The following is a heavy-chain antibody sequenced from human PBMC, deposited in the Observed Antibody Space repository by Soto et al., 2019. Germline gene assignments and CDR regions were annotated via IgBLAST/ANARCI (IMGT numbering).Heavy chain of an antibody. J-gene: IGHJ6*02. V-gene: IGHV1-2*02. CDR2: INPNSGGT. Sequence: VASVKVSCKASGYTFTGYYMHWVRQAPGQGLEWMGWINPNSGGTNYAQKFQGRVTMTRDTSISTAYMELSRLRSDDTAVYYCARDPFFTMVRGAPYYYYGMDVWGQGTTVTVSS. CDR1: GYTFTGYY. D-gene: IGHD3-10*01. CDR3: ARDPFFTMVRGAPYYYYGMDV.